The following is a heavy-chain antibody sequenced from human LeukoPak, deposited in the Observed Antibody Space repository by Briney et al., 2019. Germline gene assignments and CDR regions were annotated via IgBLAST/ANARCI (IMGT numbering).Heavy chain of an antibody. Sequence: GGSLRLSCAGSGFPFSNVWMSWVRQAPGKGLEWVGRIKSKADGGTADYAAPLKGRFTFSRDDSKNTLYLEMKSLKTEDTAVYYCTTDWYYYDSSGYYPIFWGQGTLVTVSS. CDR2: IKSKADGGTA. D-gene: IGHD3-22*01. CDR3: TTDWYYYDSSGYYPIF. V-gene: IGHV3-15*01. CDR1: GFPFSNVW. J-gene: IGHJ4*02.